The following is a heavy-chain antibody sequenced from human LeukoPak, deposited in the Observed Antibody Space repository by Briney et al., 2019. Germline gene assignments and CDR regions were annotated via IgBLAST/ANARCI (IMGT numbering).Heavy chain of an antibody. J-gene: IGHJ3*02. CDR3: ARELSGDGYCSGGTRSYDGFDI. CDR1: GFTFSSYS. Sequence: GGSLRLSCAASGFTFSSYSLNWVRQAPGKGLEWVSSISSSSSSIYYADLVKGRFTISRDNAKNSLYLQMNSLRAEDTAVYYCARELSGDGYCSGGTRSYDGFDIWGQGTMVTVSS. D-gene: IGHD2-15*01. CDR2: ISSSSSSI. V-gene: IGHV3-21*01.